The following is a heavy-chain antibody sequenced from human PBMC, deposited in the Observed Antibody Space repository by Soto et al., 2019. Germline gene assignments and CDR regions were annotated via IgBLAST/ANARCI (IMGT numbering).Heavy chain of an antibody. V-gene: IGHV4-39*01. CDR3: VASGIVLSRDELQYYYYMDV. J-gene: IGHJ6*03. CDR1: GGSISSSSYY. CDR2: IYYSGST. D-gene: IGHD2-8*01. Sequence: QLQLQESGPGLVKPSETLSLTCTVSGGSISSSSYYWGWIRQPPGKGLEWIGSIYYSGSTYYNPSLKSRVTISVDTFKNQFSLKLSSVTAADTAVYYCVASGIVLSRDELQYYYYMDVWGKGTTVTVSS.